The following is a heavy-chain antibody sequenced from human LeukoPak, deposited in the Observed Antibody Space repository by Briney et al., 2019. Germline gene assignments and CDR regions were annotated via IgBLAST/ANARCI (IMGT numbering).Heavy chain of an antibody. CDR1: GYTFTSYD. J-gene: IGHJ5*02. D-gene: IGHD2-15*01. Sequence: GASVKVSCKASGYTFTSYDINWGRQATGQGLEWMGWMNPNSGNTGYAQKFQGRVTMTRNTSISTAYMELSSLRSEDTAVYYCARLMKSGGRPPWFDPWGQGTLVTVSS. V-gene: IGHV1-8*01. CDR2: MNPNSGNT. CDR3: ARLMKSGGRPPWFDP.